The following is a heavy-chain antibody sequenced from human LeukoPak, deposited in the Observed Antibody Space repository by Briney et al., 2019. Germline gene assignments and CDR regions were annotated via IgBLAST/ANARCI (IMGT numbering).Heavy chain of an antibody. Sequence: SETLSLTCTVSGGSISSSSYYWGWIRQPPGKGLEWIGSIYYSGSTYYNPSLKSRVTISVDTSKNQFSLKLSSVTAADTAVYYCARQRYSSSWYVEYFQHWGQGTLVTVSS. V-gene: IGHV4-39*01. D-gene: IGHD6-13*01. CDR3: ARQRYSSSWYVEYFQH. CDR1: GGSISSSSYY. J-gene: IGHJ1*01. CDR2: IYYSGST.